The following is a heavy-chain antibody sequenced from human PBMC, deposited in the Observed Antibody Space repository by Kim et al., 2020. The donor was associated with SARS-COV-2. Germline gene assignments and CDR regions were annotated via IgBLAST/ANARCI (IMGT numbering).Heavy chain of an antibody. V-gene: IGHV3-48*04. D-gene: IGHD6-19*01. CDR2: ISSSSSTI. Sequence: GGSLRLSCAASGFTFSSYSMNWVRQAPGKGLEWVSYISSSSSTIYYADSVKGRFTISRDNAKNSLYLQMNSLRAEDTAVYYCARDPGYSSGWYIDYYYYGMDVWGQGTTVTVSS. CDR1: GFTFSSYS. CDR3: ARDPGYSSGWYIDYYYYGMDV. J-gene: IGHJ6*02.